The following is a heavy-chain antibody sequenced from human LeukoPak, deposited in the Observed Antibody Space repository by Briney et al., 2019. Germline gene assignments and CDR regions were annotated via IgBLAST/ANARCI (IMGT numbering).Heavy chain of an antibody. D-gene: IGHD3-22*01. J-gene: IGHJ4*02. V-gene: IGHV1-18*01. CDR3: ARATNYYDSSGYYGD. Sequence: GASVKVSCKASDYTFITYGIAWVRQAPGQGLEWMGWISPYNGNTNYAQKLQGRVTMTTDTSTSTAYMELRSLRSDDTAVYYCARATNYYDSSGYYGDWGQGTLVTVSS. CDR2: ISPYNGNT. CDR1: DYTFITYG.